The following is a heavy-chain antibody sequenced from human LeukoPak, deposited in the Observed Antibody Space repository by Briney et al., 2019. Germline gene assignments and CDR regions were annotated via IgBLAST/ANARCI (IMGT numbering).Heavy chain of an antibody. V-gene: IGHV4-61*08. CDR2: IYYSGST. Sequence: ASETLSLTCTVSGGSISSGDYYWSWIRQPPGKGLEWIGYIYYSGSTNYNPSLKSRVTISVDTSKNQFSLKLSSVTAADTAVYYCATSDSSGWSGAFDIWGQGTMVTVSS. CDR3: ATSDSSGWSGAFDI. CDR1: GGSISSGDYY. J-gene: IGHJ3*02. D-gene: IGHD6-19*01.